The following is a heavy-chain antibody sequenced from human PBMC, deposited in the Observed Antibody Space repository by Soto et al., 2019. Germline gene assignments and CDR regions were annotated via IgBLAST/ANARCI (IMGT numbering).Heavy chain of an antibody. CDR2: ISYDGSNK. CDR3: ARNDQQQLDLGAFDY. V-gene: IGHV3-30-3*01. J-gene: IGHJ4*02. D-gene: IGHD6-13*01. CDR1: GFTFSSYA. Sequence: QVQLVESGGGVVQLGRSLRLSCAASGFTFSSYAMHWVRQAPGKGLEWVAVISYDGSNKYYADSVKGRFTISRDNSKNTLYLQMNSLRAEDTAVYYCARNDQQQLDLGAFDYWGQGTLVTVSS.